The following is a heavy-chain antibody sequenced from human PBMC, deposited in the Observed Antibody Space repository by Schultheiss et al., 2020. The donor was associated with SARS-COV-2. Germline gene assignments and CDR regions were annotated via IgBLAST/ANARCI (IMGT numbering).Heavy chain of an antibody. CDR3: ARDQRAGTDLFDY. J-gene: IGHJ4*02. CDR1: GFTFSTYA. D-gene: IGHD1-7*01. Sequence: GGSLRLSCAASGFTFSTYAMSWVRQAPGKGLEWVSAISGSGGSTYYADSVKGRFTISRDNSKNTLYLQMNSLRAEDTAVYYCARDQRAGTDLFDYWGQGTLVTVSS. CDR2: ISGSGGST. V-gene: IGHV3-23*01.